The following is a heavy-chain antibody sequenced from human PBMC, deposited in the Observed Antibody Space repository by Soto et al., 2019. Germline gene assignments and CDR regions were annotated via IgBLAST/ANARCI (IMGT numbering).Heavy chain of an antibody. J-gene: IGHJ3*01. CDR1: GFTISSYW. CDR3: ARVHYLRFDAFYL. D-gene: IGHD3-10*01. CDR2: IKQDGSAK. V-gene: IGHV3-7*03. Sequence: GGSLRLSCAASGFTISSYWMAWVRQSPGKGLEWVANIKQDGSAKYYAASEKGRFSISRDNAENSLYLQMNSLRAEDTAVYYCARVHYLRFDAFYLWGQGTMVTVSS.